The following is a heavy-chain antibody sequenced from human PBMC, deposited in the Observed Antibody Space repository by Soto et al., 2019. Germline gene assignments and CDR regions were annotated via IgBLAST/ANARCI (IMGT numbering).Heavy chain of an antibody. V-gene: IGHV3-21*01. CDR1: GYSFSSHN. D-gene: IGHD3-10*01. CDR3: ARELSTLVRAYN. Sequence: DVHLVESGGGLVKPGGSLRLSCATSGYSFSSHNIYWFRQAPGKGLEWVSSIVTSDISMYYADSVKGRFTASRDDAKKSVYLQMDCLTVEDRDTYYCARELSTLVRAYNCGQGTLVTVSS. J-gene: IGHJ4*02. CDR2: IVTSDISM.